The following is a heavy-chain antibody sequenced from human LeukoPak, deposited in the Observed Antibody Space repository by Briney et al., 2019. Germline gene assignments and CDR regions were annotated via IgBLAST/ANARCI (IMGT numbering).Heavy chain of an antibody. J-gene: IGHJ4*02. CDR2: IYPGYSDT. CDR1: GNSFSNYW. V-gene: IGHV5-51*01. Sequence: GEALKISCKGSGNSFSNYWIGWVRPMPGKGLEWMGIIYPGYSDTRYSPSFQGHVTISADKFTSTAYLQWTSLKASDTAMYYCARHKRSTAMEYWGQGTLVTVSS. CDR3: ARHKRSTAMEY. D-gene: IGHD5-18*01.